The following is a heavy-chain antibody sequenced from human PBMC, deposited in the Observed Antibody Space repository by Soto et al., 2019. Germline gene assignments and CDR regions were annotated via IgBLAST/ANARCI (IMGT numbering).Heavy chain of an antibody. D-gene: IGHD3-10*01. CDR3: ARGTMLRGPGYYYAMDI. V-gene: IGHV4-31*03. J-gene: IGHJ6*02. Sequence: SETLFTCTVSGDSISRNGHFWTWIRQHPGKGLEWIGYIYYSGSSYYNPSLKSRVIISVDTSKNQFSLNLTAVTAADTAVYYCARGTMLRGPGYYYAMDIWGQGTTVTVSS. CDR1: GDSISRNGHF. CDR2: IYYSGSS.